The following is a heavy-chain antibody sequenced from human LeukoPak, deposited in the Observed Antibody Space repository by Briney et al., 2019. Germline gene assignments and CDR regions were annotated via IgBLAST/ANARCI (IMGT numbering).Heavy chain of an antibody. J-gene: IGHJ4*02. Sequence: PSETLSLTCTVSGGSISSSSYYWSWIRQPPGKGLEWIGYIYYSGSTNYNPSLKSRVTISVDTSKNQFSLKLSSVTAADTAVYYCARRRWPRESGPRGGYYFDYWGQGTLVTVSS. CDR3: ARRRWPRESGPRGGYYFDY. CDR1: GGSISSSSYY. V-gene: IGHV4-61*05. CDR2: IYYSGST. D-gene: IGHD3-3*01.